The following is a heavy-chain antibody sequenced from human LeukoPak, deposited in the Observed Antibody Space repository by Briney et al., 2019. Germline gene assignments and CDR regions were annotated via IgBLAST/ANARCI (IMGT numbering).Heavy chain of an antibody. J-gene: IGHJ6*02. CDR1: GYTFISYA. CDR2: INAGNGNT. V-gene: IGHV1-3*01. Sequence: ASVKVSCKASGYTFISYAMHWVRQAPGQRLEWMGWINAGNGNTKYSQKFQGRVTMTRNTSISTAYMELSSLRSEDTAVYYCARGQKDNGVSSSWYYFGMDVWGQGTTATVSS. D-gene: IGHD6-13*01. CDR3: ARGQKDNGVSSSWYYFGMDV.